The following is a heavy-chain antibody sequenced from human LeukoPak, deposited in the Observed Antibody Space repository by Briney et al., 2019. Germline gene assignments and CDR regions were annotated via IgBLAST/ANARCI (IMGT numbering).Heavy chain of an antibody. CDR3: ARTYYYGSGSSGQFDP. CDR1: GYTFTSYG. CDR2: ISAYNGNT. V-gene: IGHV1-18*01. Sequence: ASVKVSCKASGYTFTSYGISWVRQAPGQGLEWMGWISAYNGNTNYAQKLQGRVTMTTDTSTSTAYMELRSLRSDDAAVYYWARTYYYGSGSSGQFDPWGQGTLVTVSS. J-gene: IGHJ5*02. D-gene: IGHD3-10*01.